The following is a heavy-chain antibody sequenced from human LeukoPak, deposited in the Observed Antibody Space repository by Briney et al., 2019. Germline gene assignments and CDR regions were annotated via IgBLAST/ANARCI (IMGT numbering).Heavy chain of an antibody. V-gene: IGHV4-59*11. Sequence: SETLSLTCTVSGGSISSHYWSWIRQPPGKGLEWIGYIYYSGSTNYNPSLKSRVTISVGTSKNQFSLKLSSVTAADTAVYYCAREVAAAGPIDYWGQGTLVTVSS. CDR2: IYYSGST. CDR1: GGSISSHY. J-gene: IGHJ4*02. D-gene: IGHD6-13*01. CDR3: AREVAAAGPIDY.